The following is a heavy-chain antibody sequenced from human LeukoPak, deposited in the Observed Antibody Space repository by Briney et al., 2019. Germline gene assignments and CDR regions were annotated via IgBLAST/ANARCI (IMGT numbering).Heavy chain of an antibody. Sequence: GGSLRLSCAASGFTFSSYGMHWVRQAPGKGLEWVAVISYDGSNKYYADSVKGRFTISRDNSKNTLYLQMNSLRAEDTAVYYCAKDAPPWYSYGSGFDYWGQETLVTVSS. CDR3: AKDAPPWYSYGSGFDY. V-gene: IGHV3-30*18. J-gene: IGHJ4*02. CDR1: GFTFSSYG. CDR2: ISYDGSNK. D-gene: IGHD5-18*01.